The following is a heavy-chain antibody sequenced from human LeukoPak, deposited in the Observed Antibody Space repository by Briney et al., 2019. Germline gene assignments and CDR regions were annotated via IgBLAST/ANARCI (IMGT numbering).Heavy chain of an antibody. CDR3: AGARTYYYAMGV. J-gene: IGHJ6*02. Sequence: PGGSLRLSCAASGFTFSSYSMNWVRQAPGKGLEWVSYISSGSSTTYYVDSVKGRFTISRDNAKNSLYLQMNSLRDEDTAVYYCAGARTYYYAMGVWGQGTTVTVSS. CDR2: ISSGSSTT. CDR1: GFTFSSYS. V-gene: IGHV3-48*02.